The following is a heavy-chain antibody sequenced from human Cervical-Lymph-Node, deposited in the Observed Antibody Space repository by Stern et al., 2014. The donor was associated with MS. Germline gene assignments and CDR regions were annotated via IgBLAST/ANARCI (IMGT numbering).Heavy chain of an antibody. J-gene: IGHJ3*02. V-gene: IGHV3-9*01. D-gene: IGHD3-16*02. CDR3: AKDASSYSYSGAFDI. Sequence: TWNSADIGYADSVKGRFTISRDNAKNSLYLQMNSLRPEDTAVYYCAKDASSYSYSGAFDIWGQGTVVTVSS. CDR2: TWNSADI.